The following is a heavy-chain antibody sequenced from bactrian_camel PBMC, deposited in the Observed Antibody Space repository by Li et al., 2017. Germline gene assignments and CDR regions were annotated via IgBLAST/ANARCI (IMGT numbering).Heavy chain of an antibody. CDR1: EFSLY. D-gene: IGHD5*01. Sequence: DVQLVESGGGLVQPGTSARLSCVASEFSLYMTWVRQAPGKGPEWVSKISSDGSKTFYAESVKDRFTISRDNAKNTVYLQMNSLKSEDTDMYYCGSQGARGPRSPSP. CDR2: ISSDGSKT. CDR3: GS. J-gene: IGHJ4*01. V-gene: IGHV3S2*01.